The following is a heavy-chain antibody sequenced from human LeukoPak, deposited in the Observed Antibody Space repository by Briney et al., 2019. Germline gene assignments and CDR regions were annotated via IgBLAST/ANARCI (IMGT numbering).Heavy chain of an antibody. V-gene: IGHV1-46*01. D-gene: IGHD2-15*01. CDR1: GYTFTSYY. CDR2: INPSGGST. CDR3: ASIVVVAATQDAFDY. Sequence: GASVKVSCKASGYTFTSYYMHWVRQAPGQGVEWRGRINPSGGSTSYAQKFQGRVTMTRDTSTSTVYMELSSLRSEDTAVYYCASIVVVAATQDAFDYWGQGTLVTVSS. J-gene: IGHJ4*02.